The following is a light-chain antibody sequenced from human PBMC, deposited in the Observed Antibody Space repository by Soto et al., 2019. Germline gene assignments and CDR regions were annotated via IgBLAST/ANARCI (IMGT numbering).Light chain of an antibody. V-gene: IGKV4-1*01. CDR2: WAS. Sequence: DIVMTQSPDSLAVSLGERATINCKSSQSVLYSSNNKNYLAWYQQKPGQPPKLLIYWASTRESGVPDRFSGSGSGTDFTLTISSLQAEDVAVYHCQQYYSTPPAYTFGQGTKLEIK. J-gene: IGKJ2*01. CDR3: QQYYSTPPAYT. CDR1: QSVLYSSNNKNY.